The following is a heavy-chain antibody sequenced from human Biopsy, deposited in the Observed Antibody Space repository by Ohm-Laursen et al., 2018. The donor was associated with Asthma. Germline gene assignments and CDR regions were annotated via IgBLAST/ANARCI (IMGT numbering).Heavy chain of an antibody. Sequence: GTLSLTCAVSADSISSDNFYWGWIRQPPGKGLEWIATISYTGSTYYNPSLKSRVTISVGTSKNQFSLKLSSVTAADTAVYYCARHSGNYYAQLNYWGQGTLVTVSS. V-gene: IGHV4-39*01. J-gene: IGHJ4*02. D-gene: IGHD1-26*01. CDR3: ARHSGNYYAQLNY. CDR1: ADSISSDNFY. CDR2: ISYTGST.